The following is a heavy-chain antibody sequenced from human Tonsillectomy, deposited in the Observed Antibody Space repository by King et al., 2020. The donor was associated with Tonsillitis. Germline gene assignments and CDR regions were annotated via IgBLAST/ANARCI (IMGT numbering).Heavy chain of an antibody. D-gene: IGHD6-19*01. CDR2: VYYSETT. V-gene: IGHV4-39*02. CDR3: ASLAGGAVALS. Sequence: QLQESGPRLVKPSETLSLTCTVSGGSISSSTYYWGWIRQSPGKGLEWIGSVYYSETTYYNPSRRSRVSISVDTSRNHFSLRLSSLTAADTAVYYCASLAGGAVALSWGQGTLVTVSS. CDR1: GGSISSSTYY. J-gene: IGHJ5*02.